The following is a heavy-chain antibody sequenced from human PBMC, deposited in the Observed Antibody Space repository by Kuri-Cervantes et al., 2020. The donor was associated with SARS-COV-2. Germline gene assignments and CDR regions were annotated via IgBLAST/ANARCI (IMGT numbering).Heavy chain of an antibody. CDR1: GGTYTTHA. CDR3: SKFRPGVLATGLDDLDY. CDR2: IIPIFGTI. V-gene: IGHV1-69*13. J-gene: IGHJ4*02. Sequence: SVKVSCKASGGTYTTHAFSWVRQAPGQGLEWMGGIIPIFGTIRYEQRFQGRLTIAADENTNTAYMELSSLRSEDTAIYYCSKFRPGVLATGLDDLDYWGQGTQVTVSS. D-gene: IGHD1-1*01.